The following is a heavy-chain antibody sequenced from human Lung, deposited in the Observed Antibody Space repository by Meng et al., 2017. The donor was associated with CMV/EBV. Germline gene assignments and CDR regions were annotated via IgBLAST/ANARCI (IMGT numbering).Heavy chain of an antibody. CDR1: GFTVSSNY. D-gene: IGHD2-2*01. V-gene: IGHV3-53*01. CDR2: IYSGGST. J-gene: IGHJ6*02. Sequence: GEXXTISCAASGFTVSSNYMSWVRQAPGKGLEWVSVIYSGGSTYYADSVKGRFTISRDNSKNTLYLQMNSLRAEDTAVYYCARNNCSSTSCYSLYYYGMDVXGQGXTVTVSS. CDR3: ARNNCSSTSCYSLYYYGMDV.